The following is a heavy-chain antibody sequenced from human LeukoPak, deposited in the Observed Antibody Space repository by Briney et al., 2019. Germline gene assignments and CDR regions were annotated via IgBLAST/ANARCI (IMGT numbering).Heavy chain of an antibody. CDR1: GFTFSSYA. CDR2: ISGSGGTT. J-gene: IGHJ3*01. V-gene: IGHV3-23*01. D-gene: IGHD2-2*02. CDR3: VRDAARGPYTAFDL. Sequence: PGGSLRLSCAASGFTFSSYAMSWVRQAPGKGLEWVSLISGSGGTTYYVDSVKGRFTISRDNSKNSLYLQMNSLKTEDTAMYFCVRDAARGPYTAFDLWGQGTMVAVSS.